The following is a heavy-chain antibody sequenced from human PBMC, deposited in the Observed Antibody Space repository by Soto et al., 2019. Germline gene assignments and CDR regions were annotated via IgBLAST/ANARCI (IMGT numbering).Heavy chain of an antibody. CDR2: INHSGST. Sequence: DTLSLTCAVYGGSFSGYYWSWIRQPPGKGLEWIGEINHSGSTNYNPSLKSRVTISVDTSKNQFSLKLSSVTAADTAVYYCARGRYDFWSGYRYGQDFDYWGQGTLVTVSS. V-gene: IGHV4-34*01. J-gene: IGHJ4*02. CDR3: ARGRYDFWSGYRYGQDFDY. D-gene: IGHD3-3*01. CDR1: GGSFSGYY.